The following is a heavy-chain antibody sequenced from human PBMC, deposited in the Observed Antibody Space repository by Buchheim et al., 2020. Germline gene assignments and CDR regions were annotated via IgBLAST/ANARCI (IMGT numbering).Heavy chain of an antibody. D-gene: IGHD3-22*01. CDR2: IWYDGSNK. J-gene: IGHJ4*02. V-gene: IGHV3-33*01. Sequence: QVQLVESGGDVVQPGRSLRLSCEASGFSFSDWGMHWVRQPPGKGLEWLAVIWYDGSNKYYAGSVRGRFTISRDNYKNTLYLQMNSLRVEDTAVYYCARGTSYSDRSGYYPWLDYWGQGTL. CDR1: GFSFSDWG. CDR3: ARGTSYSDRSGYYPWLDY.